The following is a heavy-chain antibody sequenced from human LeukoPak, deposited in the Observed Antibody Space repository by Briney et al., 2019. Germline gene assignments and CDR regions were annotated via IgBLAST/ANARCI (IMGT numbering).Heavy chain of an antibody. CDR2: MNPNSGNT. CDR3: ARAGEYYDILTGPGYYYYYMDV. V-gene: IGHV1-8*01. J-gene: IGHJ6*03. CDR1: GYTFTSYD. D-gene: IGHD3-9*01. Sequence: ASVKVSCKASGYTFTSYDINWVRQATGQGLEWMGRMNPNSGNTGYAQKFQGRVTMTRNTSISTAYMELSSLRSEDTAVYYCARAGEYYDILTGPGYYYYYMDVWGKGTTVTISS.